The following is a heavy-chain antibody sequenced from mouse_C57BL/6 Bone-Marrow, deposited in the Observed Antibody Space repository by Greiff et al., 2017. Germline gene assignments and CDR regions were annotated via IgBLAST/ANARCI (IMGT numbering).Heavy chain of an antibody. Sequence: QVQLQQSGPGLVQPSQSLSITCTVSGFSLTSYGVHWVRQSPGKGLEWLGVIWSGGSTDYNAAFISRLSISKDNSKSQVFVKMNSLQADDTAIYYCARTGFAYWGQGTRVTVSA. V-gene: IGHV2-2*01. CDR2: IWSGGST. CDR1: GFSLTSYG. J-gene: IGHJ3*01. CDR3: ARTGFAY.